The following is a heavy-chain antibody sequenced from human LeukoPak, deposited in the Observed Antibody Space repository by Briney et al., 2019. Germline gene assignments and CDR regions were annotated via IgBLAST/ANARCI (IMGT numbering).Heavy chain of an antibody. CDR2: VSHGGSSR. J-gene: IGHJ4*02. D-gene: IGHD6-19*01. CDR1: GYPFSGSD. Sequence: GGSLRLSCAASGYPFSGSDIHWVRQAPGKGLEWVAFVSHGGSSRFYAESVKGRFGISRDNSKSTTYLQMNGLRPDDTAVYYCAKTTGGWPRFFDHWGQGTLVAVSS. CDR3: AKTTGGWPRFFDH. V-gene: IGHV3-30*18.